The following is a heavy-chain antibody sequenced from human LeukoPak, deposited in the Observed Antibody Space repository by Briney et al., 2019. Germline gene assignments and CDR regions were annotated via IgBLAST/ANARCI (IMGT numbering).Heavy chain of an antibody. Sequence: GGSLRLPCAASGFTFSSYGMHWVRQAPGKGLEWVAVIWYDGSNKYYADSVKGRFTISRDNSKNTLYLQMNSLRAEDTAVYYCARAPYSSGWYRNYYYYYGMDVWGQGTTVTVSS. CDR2: IWYDGSNK. D-gene: IGHD6-19*01. CDR3: ARAPYSSGWYRNYYYYYGMDV. V-gene: IGHV3-33*01. J-gene: IGHJ6*02. CDR1: GFTFSSYG.